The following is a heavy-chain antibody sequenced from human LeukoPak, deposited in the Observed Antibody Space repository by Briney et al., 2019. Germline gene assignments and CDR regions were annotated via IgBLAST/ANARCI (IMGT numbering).Heavy chain of an antibody. CDR3: ARDGPDGRGSYFY. Sequence: GGSLRLSCAASGFTFSSYSMNWVRQAPGKGLEWVSSISSSSSYIYYADSVKGRFTISRDNAKNSLYLQMNSLRAEDTAVYYCARDGPDGRGSYFYWGQGTLVTVSS. D-gene: IGHD1-26*01. CDR1: GFTFSSYS. CDR2: ISSSSSYI. J-gene: IGHJ4*02. V-gene: IGHV3-21*01.